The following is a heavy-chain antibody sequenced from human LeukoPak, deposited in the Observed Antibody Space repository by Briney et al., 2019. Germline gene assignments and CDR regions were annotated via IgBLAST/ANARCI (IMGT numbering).Heavy chain of an antibody. Sequence: ASVKVSCKASGYTFTGYYMHWVRQAPGQGLEWMGWINPNSGGTNYAQKFQGRVTTTRDTSISTAYMELSRLRSDDTAVYYCARELVDSSGYYPFDYWGQGTLVTVSS. J-gene: IGHJ4*02. D-gene: IGHD3-22*01. V-gene: IGHV1-2*02. CDR1: GYTFTGYY. CDR3: ARELVDSSGYYPFDY. CDR2: INPNSGGT.